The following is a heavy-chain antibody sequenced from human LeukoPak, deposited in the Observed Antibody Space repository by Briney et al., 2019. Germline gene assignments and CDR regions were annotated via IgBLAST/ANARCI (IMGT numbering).Heavy chain of an antibody. D-gene: IGHD5-12*01. CDR2: IDTDGSST. J-gene: IGHJ4*02. CDR1: GFTFSSYW. Sequence: PGGSLRLSCAASGFTFSSYWMHWVRQTPETGLVWVSRIDTDGSSTIYADSVKGRFTISRDNAKNTLFLQMNSLRAEDTAVYYCTRGYVGIDYWGQGTLVTVSS. CDR3: TRGYVGIDY. V-gene: IGHV3-74*01.